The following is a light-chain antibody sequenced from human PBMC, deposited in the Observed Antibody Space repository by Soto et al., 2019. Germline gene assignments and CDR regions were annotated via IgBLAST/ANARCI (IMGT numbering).Light chain of an antibody. CDR1: QSVSSSY. Sequence: EIVLTHSPGTLSLSPWERATLSCRSSQSVSSSYLAWYQQKPGQAPRLLIYGASSRATGIPDRFSGSGSGTDFTLTISRLEPEDFAVYYCQQYGSSPAWKFGQGTKVDIK. V-gene: IGKV3-20*01. CDR2: GAS. J-gene: IGKJ1*01. CDR3: QQYGSSPAWK.